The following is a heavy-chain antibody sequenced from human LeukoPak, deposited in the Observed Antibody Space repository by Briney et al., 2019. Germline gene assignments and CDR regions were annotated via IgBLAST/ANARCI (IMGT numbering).Heavy chain of an antibody. CDR2: IYDGGST. CDR1: GFTVSTKY. D-gene: IGHD3-9*01. J-gene: IGHJ4*02. V-gene: IGHV3-66*01. Sequence: PGGSLRLSCAASGFTVSTKYMNWVRQAPGKGLEWVSIIYDGGSTYYAESVRGRFVISRDNSENTLYLHMNNLRAEDTAMYYCTTSYGTKRYFFDNWGGGTLVAVSS. CDR3: TTSYGTKRYFFDN.